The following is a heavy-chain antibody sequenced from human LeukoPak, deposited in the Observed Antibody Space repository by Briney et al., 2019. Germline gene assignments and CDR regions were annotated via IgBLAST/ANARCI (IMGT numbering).Heavy chain of an antibody. D-gene: IGHD4-17*01. CDR1: GGSFSRYA. J-gene: IGHJ4*02. CDR2: IIPILGIA. Sequence: SVTVSYKASGGSFSRYAISWVRQAPGQGVEWMGRIIPILGIANYVQKLQGRVTITADKSTSTAYMELSSLRSEDTAVYYCARFDYGSYYFDYWGQGTLVTVSS. V-gene: IGHV1-69*04. CDR3: ARFDYGSYYFDY.